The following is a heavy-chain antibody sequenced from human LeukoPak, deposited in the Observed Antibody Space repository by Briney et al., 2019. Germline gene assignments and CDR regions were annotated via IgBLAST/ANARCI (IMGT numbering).Heavy chain of an antibody. J-gene: IGHJ3*02. CDR1: GGSISSYY. CDR3: ARSEDEYCSGGSCYGVSAFDI. D-gene: IGHD2-15*01. CDR2: IYYSGST. Sequence: KPSETLSLTCTVSGGSISSYYWSWIRQPPGKGLEWIGYIYYSGSTNYNPSLKSRVTISVDTSKNQFSLKLSSVTAADTAVYYCARSEDEYCSGGSCYGVSAFDIWGQGTMVTVSS. V-gene: IGHV4-59*01.